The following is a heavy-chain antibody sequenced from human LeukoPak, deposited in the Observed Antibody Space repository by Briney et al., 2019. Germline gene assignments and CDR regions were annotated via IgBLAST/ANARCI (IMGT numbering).Heavy chain of an antibody. CDR2: FDPEDGET. Sequence: GASVKVSCKVSGYTLTELSMHWVRQAPGKGLEWMGGFDPEDGETIYAQKFQGRVTMTEDTSTDTAYMELSSLRSEDTAVYYCATVGIAVAGRRGYYYYGMDVWGQGTTVTVSS. D-gene: IGHD6-19*01. CDR3: ATVGIAVAGRRGYYYYGMDV. CDR1: GYTLTELS. V-gene: IGHV1-24*01. J-gene: IGHJ6*02.